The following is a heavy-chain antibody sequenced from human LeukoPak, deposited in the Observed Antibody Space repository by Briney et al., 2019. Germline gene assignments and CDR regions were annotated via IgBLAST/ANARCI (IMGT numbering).Heavy chain of an antibody. CDR2: ISSSSNYM. D-gene: IGHD3-3*01. CDR1: GFTFSSYW. Sequence: GGSLRLSCAASGFTFSSYWMHWVRQAPGKGLEWVSSISSSSNYMYYADSVRGRFTISRDNAKNSLYLQMNSLRAEDTAVYYCARATFWSGYPIDYWGQGTLVTVSS. CDR3: ARATFWSGYPIDY. V-gene: IGHV3-21*01. J-gene: IGHJ4*02.